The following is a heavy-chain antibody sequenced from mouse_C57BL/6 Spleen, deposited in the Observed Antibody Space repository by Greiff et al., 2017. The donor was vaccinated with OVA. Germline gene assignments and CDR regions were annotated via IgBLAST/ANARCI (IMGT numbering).Heavy chain of an antibody. CDR2: INPSTGGT. V-gene: IGHV1-42*01. CDR3: ANYGSKGAFAY. D-gene: IGHD1-1*01. CDR1: GYSFTGYY. J-gene: IGHJ3*01. Sequence: EVQLQESGPELVKPGASVKISCKASGYSFTGYYMNWVKQSPEKSLEWIGEINPSTGGTTYNQKFKAKATLTVDKSSSTAYMQLKSLTSEDSAVYYCANYGSKGAFAYWGQGTLVTVSA.